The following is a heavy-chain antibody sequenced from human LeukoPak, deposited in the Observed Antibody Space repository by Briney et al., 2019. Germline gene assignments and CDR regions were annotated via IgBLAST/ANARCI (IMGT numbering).Heavy chain of an antibody. Sequence: SETLSLTCAVYGGSFSGYYWSWIRQPPGKGLEWIGEINHSGSTNYSPSLKSRVTISVDTSKNQFSLKLSSVTAADTAVYYCARHGRYLGYCSSTSCYPAYYYYMDVWGKGTTVTISS. CDR2: INHSGST. CDR1: GGSFSGYY. J-gene: IGHJ6*03. CDR3: ARHGRYLGYCSSTSCYPAYYYYMDV. V-gene: IGHV4-34*01. D-gene: IGHD2-2*01.